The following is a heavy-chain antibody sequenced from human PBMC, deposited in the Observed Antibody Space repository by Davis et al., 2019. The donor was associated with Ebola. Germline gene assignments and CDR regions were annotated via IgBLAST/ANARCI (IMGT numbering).Heavy chain of an antibody. J-gene: IGHJ6*02. D-gene: IGHD1-14*01. CDR3: ARAGIGGDYYYGMDV. V-gene: IGHV3-21*01. CDR1: GFTFSDYS. CDR2: ISSSSYYI. Sequence: GESLKISCVASGFTFSDYSMNWVRKAPGKGLEWVSSISSSSYYINYADSVKGRFTISRDDAKDSLYLQMNSLRAEDTAVYYCARAGIGGDYYYGMDVWGQGTTVTVSS.